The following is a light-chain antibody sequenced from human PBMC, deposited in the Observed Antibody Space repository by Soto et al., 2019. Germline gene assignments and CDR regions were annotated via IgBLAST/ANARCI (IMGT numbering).Light chain of an antibody. V-gene: IGLV1-51*02. CDR3: GTWDSSLSADNYV. CDR2: ENN. J-gene: IGLJ1*01. CDR1: SSNIGNNY. Sequence: QSVLTQPPSVSAAPGQKVTISCSGSSSNIGNNYVSWYQQLPGTAPKLLIYENNKRPSGIPDRFSGSKSGTSATPGITGLQTGDEADYYCGTWDSSLSADNYVFGTGTKLTVL.